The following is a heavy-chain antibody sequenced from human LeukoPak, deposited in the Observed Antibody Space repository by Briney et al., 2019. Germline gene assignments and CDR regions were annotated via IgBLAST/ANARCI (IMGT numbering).Heavy chain of an antibody. CDR2: INHSGST. CDR3: ARLRQWLVPGYFQH. CDR1: GGSFSGYY. D-gene: IGHD6-19*01. Sequence: PSETLSLTCAVYGGSFSGYYWSWIRQPPGKGLEWIGEINHSGSTNYNPSLKSRVTISVDTSKNQFSLMLSSVTAADTAVYYCARLRQWLVPGYFQHWGQATLVTVSS. J-gene: IGHJ1*01. V-gene: IGHV4-34*01.